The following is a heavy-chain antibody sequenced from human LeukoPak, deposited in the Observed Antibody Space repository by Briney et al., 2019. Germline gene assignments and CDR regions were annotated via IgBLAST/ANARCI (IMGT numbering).Heavy chain of an antibody. V-gene: IGHV3-9*01. CDR1: GFTFSSYS. CDR2: ISWNSGSI. CDR3: AKDSEQWELSGSFDY. Sequence: GGSLRLSCAASGFTFSSYSMNWVRQAPGKGLEWVSGISWNSGSIGYADSVKGRFTISRDNAKNSLYLQMNSLRAEDTALYYCAKDSEQWELSGSFDYWGQGTLVTVSS. J-gene: IGHJ4*02. D-gene: IGHD1-26*01.